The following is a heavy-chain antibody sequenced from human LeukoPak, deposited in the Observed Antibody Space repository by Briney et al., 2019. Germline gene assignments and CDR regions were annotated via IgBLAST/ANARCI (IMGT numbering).Heavy chain of an antibody. J-gene: IGHJ4*02. V-gene: IGHV4-4*02. CDR3: ARVGDGLFDY. D-gene: IGHD1-26*01. CDR2: IYHSGNT. CDR1: GGSISSSNW. Sequence: SGTLSLTCAVSGGSISSSNWWSWVRQPPGKGLEWIGEIYHSGNTNYNPSLKSRVTISIDTSKNQFSLKLSSVTAADTAMYYCARVGDGLFDYWGQGTLVTVSS.